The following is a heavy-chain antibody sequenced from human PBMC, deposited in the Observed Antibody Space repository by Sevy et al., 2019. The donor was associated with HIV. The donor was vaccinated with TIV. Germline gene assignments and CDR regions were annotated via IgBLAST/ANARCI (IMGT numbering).Heavy chain of an antibody. Sequence: GGSLRLSCAASGFTFSSSGMHWVRQAPGKGLEWVAVLWYDGGNKYYANSVKGRFSISRDNSKNTVNLQMNSLRGEDAAVYYCARGRSGGVHAFDLWGQGTMVTVSS. CDR1: GFTFSSSG. CDR3: ARGRSGGVHAFDL. J-gene: IGHJ3*01. V-gene: IGHV3-33*01. CDR2: LWYDGGNK. D-gene: IGHD3-16*01.